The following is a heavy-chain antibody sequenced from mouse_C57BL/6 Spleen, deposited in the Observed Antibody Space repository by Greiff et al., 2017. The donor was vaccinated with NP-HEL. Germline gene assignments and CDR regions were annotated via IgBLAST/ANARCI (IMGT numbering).Heavy chain of an antibody. CDR2: IGLGSGST. CDR3: ARGGLYYDYDERGGDFDY. V-gene: IGHV1-77*01. Sequence: VQLQQSGAELVKPGASVKISCKASGYTFTDYYINWVKQRPGQGLEWIGKIGLGSGSTYYNEKFKGKATLTADKSSNTAYMQRSSLTSEDSTVYFCARGGLYYDYDERGGDFDYWGQGTTLTVSS. J-gene: IGHJ2*01. D-gene: IGHD2-4*01. CDR1: GYTFTDYY.